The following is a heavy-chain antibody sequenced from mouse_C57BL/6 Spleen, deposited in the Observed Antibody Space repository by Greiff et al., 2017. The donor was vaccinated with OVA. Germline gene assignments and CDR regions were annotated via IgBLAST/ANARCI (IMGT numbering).Heavy chain of an antibody. CDR1: GYTFTDYN. Sequence: EVKLMESGPELVKPGASVKIPCKASGYTFTDYNMDWVKQSHGKSLEWIGDINPNNGGTIYHQKFKGKAPLTVDKSSSTAYMELRSLTSEDTAVYYCARWNGYDPCYAMDYWGQGTSVTVSS. D-gene: IGHD2-2*01. CDR3: ARWNGYDPCYAMDY. V-gene: IGHV1-18*01. J-gene: IGHJ4*01. CDR2: INPNNGGT.